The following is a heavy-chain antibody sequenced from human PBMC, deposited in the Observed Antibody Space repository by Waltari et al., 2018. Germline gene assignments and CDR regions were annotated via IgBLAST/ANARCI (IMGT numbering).Heavy chain of an antibody. J-gene: IGHJ6*02. D-gene: IGHD2-8*01. CDR2: ISYDGSNK. Sequence: QVQLVESGGGVVQPGRSLRLSCAASGFTFSSYGMHWVRQAPGKGLEWVAVISYDGSNKYDADSGKGRFTISRDNSKNTLYLQMNSLRAEDTAVYYCAKRRVRSGAFVLISGGRSYGMDVWGQGTTVTVSS. CDR3: AKRRVRSGAFVLISGGRSYGMDV. V-gene: IGHV3-30*18. CDR1: GFTFSSYG.